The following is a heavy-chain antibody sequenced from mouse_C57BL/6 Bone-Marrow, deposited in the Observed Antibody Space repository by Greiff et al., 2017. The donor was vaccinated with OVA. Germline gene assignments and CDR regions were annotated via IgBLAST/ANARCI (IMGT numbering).Heavy chain of an antibody. D-gene: IGHD1-1*01. CDR3: AQGGWPNYYGSSTDFDV. CDR2: IWWNDDK. Sequence: QVQLKESGPGILQPSQTLSLTCSFSGFSLSTSNMGIGWIRQPSGKGLEWLAHIWWNDDKYYNPSLKSRLTISKDTSNNQVFLKITSVDTADTATYYCAQGGWPNYYGSSTDFDVWGTGTTVTVSS. CDR1: GFSLSTSNMG. J-gene: IGHJ1*03. V-gene: IGHV8-5*01.